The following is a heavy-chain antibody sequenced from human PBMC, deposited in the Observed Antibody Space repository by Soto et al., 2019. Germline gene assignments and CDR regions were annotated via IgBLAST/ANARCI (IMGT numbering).Heavy chain of an antibody. Sequence: PSETLSLTCTFSSDSITSGGYYLSWIRQHPGKGLEWIGYIYYSGSTYYNPSLKSRVTISVDTSKSQFSLRLNSVTAADTAVYYCARGVQRYYFDYWGQGTLVTVSS. J-gene: IGHJ4*02. D-gene: IGHD6-13*01. V-gene: IGHV4-31*03. CDR1: SDSITSGGYY. CDR2: IYYSGST. CDR3: ARGVQRYYFDY.